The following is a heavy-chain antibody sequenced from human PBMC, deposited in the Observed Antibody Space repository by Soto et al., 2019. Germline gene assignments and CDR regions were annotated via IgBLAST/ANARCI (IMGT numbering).Heavy chain of an antibody. CDR2: ISSSSDYT. J-gene: IGHJ4*02. V-gene: IGHV3-11*05. Sequence: QVQLVESGGGLVKPGGSLRLSCAASGFTFSDYYMSWIRQAPGKGLQWVSYISSSSDYTNYADSVKGRFTISRDNAKNSLYLQMNSLRAEDTAVYYCTSDVSDGGGYYSDSWCQGTLVTVSS. CDR3: TSDVSDGGGYYSDS. CDR1: GFTFSDYY. D-gene: IGHD3-22*01.